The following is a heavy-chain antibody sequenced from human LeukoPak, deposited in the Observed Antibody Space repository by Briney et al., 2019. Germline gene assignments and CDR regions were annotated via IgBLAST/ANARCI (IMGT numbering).Heavy chain of an antibody. D-gene: IGHD2-2*01. CDR1: GGSISSYY. CDR2: IYYSGST. Sequence: SETLSLTCTVSGGSISSYYWSWIRQPPGKGLEWIGYIYYSGSTNYNPSLKSRVTISVDTSKNQFSLKLSSVTAADTAVYYCARGYQLLSDAFDIWGQGTMVTVSP. V-gene: IGHV4-59*01. CDR3: ARGYQLLSDAFDI. J-gene: IGHJ3*02.